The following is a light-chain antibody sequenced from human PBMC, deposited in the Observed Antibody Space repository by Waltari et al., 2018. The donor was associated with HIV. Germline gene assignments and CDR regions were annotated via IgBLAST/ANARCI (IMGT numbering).Light chain of an antibody. J-gene: IGLJ1*01. CDR3: AAWDDSLIAHV. V-gene: IGLV1-44*01. Sequence: QSVLTQPPSMSGTPGQRVTIPCYASTPNIRSTAVNCYPQLPGTAPKLLIYSDNQRPSGVPDRFSGSKSGTSASLAISGLQSDDEADYYCAAWDDSLIAHVFGPGTKVTVL. CDR1: TPNIRSTA. CDR2: SDN.